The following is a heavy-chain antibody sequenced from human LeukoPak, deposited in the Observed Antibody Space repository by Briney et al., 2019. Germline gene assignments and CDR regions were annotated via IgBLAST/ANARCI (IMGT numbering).Heavy chain of an antibody. J-gene: IGHJ4*02. CDR2: IYDRGST. CDR1: GGSISRYY. Sequence: KPSETLSLTCTVSGGSISRYYWSWIRQPPGKGLEWIGNIYDRGSTKYNPSLKSRVTISVDTSKNQFSLRLSSVTAADTAVYYCARGRTSDNWGQGTLVTVSS. V-gene: IGHV4-59*01. CDR3: ARGRTSDN.